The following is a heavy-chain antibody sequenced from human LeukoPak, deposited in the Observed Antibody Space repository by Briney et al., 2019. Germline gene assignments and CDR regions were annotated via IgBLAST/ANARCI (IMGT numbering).Heavy chain of an antibody. CDR2: ISGSGGST. Sequence: GGSLRLSCAASGFTFRSYVMSWVRQAPGKGLEWVSTISGSGGSTYYADSVRGRFTISRDNSKDMLYLQMNNLRAEDTAVYYCAKDAPYYYDSSGYGGAFDIWGQGTMVTVSS. D-gene: IGHD3-22*01. V-gene: IGHV3-23*01. CDR3: AKDAPYYYDSSGYGGAFDI. CDR1: GFTFRSYV. J-gene: IGHJ3*02.